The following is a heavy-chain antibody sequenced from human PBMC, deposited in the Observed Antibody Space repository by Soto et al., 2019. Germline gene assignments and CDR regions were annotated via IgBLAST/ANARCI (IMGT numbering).Heavy chain of an antibody. CDR3: GHRQLVTFLGWVTQTDVSFDS. CDR1: GFSLSTSGAA. J-gene: IGHJ5*01. V-gene: IGHV2-5*02. CDR2: VYWDDDK. D-gene: IGHD3-3*02. Sequence: QITLKESGPTLVNPTQPLTLTCTFSGFSLSTSGAAVCWIRQPPGKALEWLALVYWDDDKRYSPSIKNRVTIAKDPSKNQGVRTPTTGDPVDPVTYSCGHRQLVTFLGWVTQTDVSFDSWGQGTLVTVPS.